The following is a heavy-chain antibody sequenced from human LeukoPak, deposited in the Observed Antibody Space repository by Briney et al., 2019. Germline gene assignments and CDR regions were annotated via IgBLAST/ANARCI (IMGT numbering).Heavy chain of an antibody. D-gene: IGHD4-17*01. J-gene: IGHJ3*02. CDR1: GGTFSSYA. CDR3: ARSLYGDYELNAFDI. CDR2: IIPILGIA. Sequence: SVKVSCKASGGTFSSYAISWVRQAPGQGLEWMGRIIPILGIANYAQKFQGRVTITADKSTSTAYMELSSLRSEDTAVYYCARSLYGDYELNAFDIWGQGTMVTVSS. V-gene: IGHV1-69*04.